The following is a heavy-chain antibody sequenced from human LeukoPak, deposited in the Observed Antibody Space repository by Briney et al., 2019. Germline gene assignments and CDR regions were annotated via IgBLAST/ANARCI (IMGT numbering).Heavy chain of an antibody. CDR2: IYYSGTT. CDR3: ARSGLLYFDY. Sequence: SETLSLTCTVSGDSINSGGYYWSWIRQHPGKGLEWIGYIYYSGTTYYNPSLGSRVTISVDTSENQFSLKLSSVTAADTAVYYCARSGLLYFDYWGQGTLVTVSS. V-gene: IGHV4-31*03. J-gene: IGHJ4*02. CDR1: GDSINSGGYY.